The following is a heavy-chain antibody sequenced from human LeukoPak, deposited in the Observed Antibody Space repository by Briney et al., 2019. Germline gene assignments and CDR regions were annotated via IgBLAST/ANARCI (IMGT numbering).Heavy chain of an antibody. V-gene: IGHV6-1*01. CDR1: GVSVYSNSAA. Sequence: SQTLSLTCAISGVSVYSNSAARNWIRQSPSRGLEWLGRTYYRSKWYNDYAVSVKSRITINPDTSNNQFSLQLNSVTPEDTAVYYCTREIDQIAAADYWGQGTLVTVSS. J-gene: IGHJ4*02. CDR2: TYYRSKWYN. D-gene: IGHD6-13*01. CDR3: TREIDQIAAADY.